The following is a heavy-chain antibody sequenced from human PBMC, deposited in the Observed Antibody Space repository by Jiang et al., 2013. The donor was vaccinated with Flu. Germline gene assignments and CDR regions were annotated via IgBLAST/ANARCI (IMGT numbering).Heavy chain of an antibody. CDR3: ARISGGAPVYYFDY. CDR2: ISLYNGNT. Sequence: AEVKKPGASVKVSCEASGYTFSSHGINWVRQAPGQGLEWMGWISLYNGNTIYAQKFQDRVTMTTDAATNTAYMELRSLRSDDTAVYYCARISGGAPVYYFDYWGQGALVTVSS. D-gene: IGHD2-8*02. J-gene: IGHJ4*02. CDR1: GYTFSSHG. V-gene: IGHV1-18*01.